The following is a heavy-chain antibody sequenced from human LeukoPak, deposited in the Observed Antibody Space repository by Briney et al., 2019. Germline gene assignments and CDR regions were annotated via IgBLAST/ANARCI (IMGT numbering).Heavy chain of an antibody. CDR2: VHYSGSA. CDR3: ARDRVTVAGRDYSYYYGMDV. CDR1: GGSISSSSYY. J-gene: IGHJ6*02. V-gene: IGHV4-31*03. D-gene: IGHD6-19*01. Sequence: PSETLSLTCTVSGGSISSSSYYWDWIRQHPGKGLEWVGYVHYSGSAPYNPPLKSRVTISGDMSKNQFSLKLSSVTAADTAVYYCARDRVTVAGRDYSYYYGMDVWGQGTAVTVSS.